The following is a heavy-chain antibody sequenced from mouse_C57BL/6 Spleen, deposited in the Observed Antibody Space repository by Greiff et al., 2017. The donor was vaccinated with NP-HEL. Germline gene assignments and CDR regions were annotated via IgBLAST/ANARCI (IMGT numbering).Heavy chain of an antibody. Sequence: EVQLQQSGAELVRPGASAKLSCTASGFNIKDYYMHWVKQRPEQGLEWIGRIDPEDGDTEYAPKFQGKATMTADTSSNTAYLQLSSLTSEDTAVYYCTTHQDGNYIYWYFDVWGTGTTVTVSS. D-gene: IGHD2-1*01. V-gene: IGHV14-1*01. CDR3: TTHQDGNYIYWYFDV. CDR1: GFNIKDYY. CDR2: IDPEDGDT. J-gene: IGHJ1*03.